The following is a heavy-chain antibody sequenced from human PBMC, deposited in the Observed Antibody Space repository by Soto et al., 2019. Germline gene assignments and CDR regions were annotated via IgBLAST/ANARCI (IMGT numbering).Heavy chain of an antibody. CDR3: ARDTGDGTFDF. CDR1: GYTFSSYA. V-gene: IGHV1-3*01. CDR2: INAGYGNT. Sequence: ASVKVSCKASGYTFSSYAMHWVRQAPGQRLEWVGWINAGYGNTKSSQKFQDRVTISRDTSASTAYMELTSLRSEDTAVYYCARDTGDGTFDFWGQGTLVTVSS. D-gene: IGHD7-27*01. J-gene: IGHJ4*02.